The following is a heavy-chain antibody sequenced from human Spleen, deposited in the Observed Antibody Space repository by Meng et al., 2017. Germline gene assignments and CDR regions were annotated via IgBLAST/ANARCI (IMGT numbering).Heavy chain of an antibody. CDR1: GFTFSSYN. CDR2: INTDASIT. D-gene: IGHD1-14*01. V-gene: IGHV3-74*03. CDR3: AKDISRRIGPFDY. Sequence: GGSLRLSCAASGFTFSSYNMHWVRQTPGEGLVWVSRINTDASITTYADSVKGRFTISRDNAKNSLYLQMNSLRAEDTALYYCAKDISRRIGPFDYWGQGTLVTVSS. J-gene: IGHJ4*02.